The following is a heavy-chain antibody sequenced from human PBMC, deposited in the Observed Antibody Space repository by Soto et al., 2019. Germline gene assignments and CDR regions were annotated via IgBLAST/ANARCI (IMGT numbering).Heavy chain of an antibody. CDR2: ISGSGGST. Sequence: EVQLLESGGGLVQPGGSLRLSCAASGFTFSSYAMSWVRQAPGKGLEWVSAISGSGGSTYYVDSVKGRFTISRDNSKNTLYLQMNSLRAEDTAVYYCAKEGGGIVVVVAAFAWFDPWGQGTLVTVSS. CDR3: AKEGGGIVVVVAAFAWFDP. D-gene: IGHD2-15*01. V-gene: IGHV3-23*01. J-gene: IGHJ5*02. CDR1: GFTFSSYA.